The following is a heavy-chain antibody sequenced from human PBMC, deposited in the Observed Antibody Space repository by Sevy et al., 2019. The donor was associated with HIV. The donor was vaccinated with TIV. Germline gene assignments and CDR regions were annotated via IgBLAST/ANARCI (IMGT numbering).Heavy chain of an antibody. J-gene: IGHJ3*02. CDR3: ARRGPAAILLSSYAFDI. V-gene: IGHV1-18*01. CDR2: ISAYNGNT. CDR1: GYTFTSYG. D-gene: IGHD2-2*01. Sequence: ASVKVSCKASGYTFTSYGISWVRQAPGQGLEWMGWISAYNGNTNYAQKLQGRVTMTTDTSTSTAYMELRSLRSDDTAVYYCARRGPAAILLSSYAFDIWGQGTMVTVSS.